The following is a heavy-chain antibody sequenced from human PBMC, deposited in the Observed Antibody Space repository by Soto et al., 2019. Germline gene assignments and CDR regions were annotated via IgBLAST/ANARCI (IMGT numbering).Heavy chain of an antibody. V-gene: IGHV6-1*01. Sequence: HTLSLTCAISGDSVSSNSAAWNWIRQSPSRGLEWLGRTYYRSKWYNDYAVSVKSRITINPDTSKNQFSLQLNSVTPEDTAVYYCARTLKTIAAVRFDPWGQGTLVTVSS. CDR1: GDSVSSNSAA. J-gene: IGHJ5*02. D-gene: IGHD6-13*01. CDR3: ARTLKTIAAVRFDP. CDR2: TYYRSKWYN.